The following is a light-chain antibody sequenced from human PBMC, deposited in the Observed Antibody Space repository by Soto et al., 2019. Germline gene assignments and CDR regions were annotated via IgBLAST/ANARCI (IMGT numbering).Light chain of an antibody. CDR2: AAS. Sequence: EIVMTQSPATLSVSPGERATLSCRASHSVSSNFAWYQQKLGQAPRLLIYAASTRATGIPARFSGSGYGTEGTLTISSLQSEDSAVYYCQQFNNWPPTFGQGTKVEIK. CDR1: HSVSSN. J-gene: IGKJ1*01. V-gene: IGKV3-15*01. CDR3: QQFNNWPPT.